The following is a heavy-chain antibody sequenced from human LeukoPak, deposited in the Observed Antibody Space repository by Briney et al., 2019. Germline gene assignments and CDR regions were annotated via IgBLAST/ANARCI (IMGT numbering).Heavy chain of an antibody. D-gene: IGHD3-3*01. J-gene: IGHJ3*02. CDR3: ARGEPPNDVFWRVEAFDI. CDR1: GGSFSGYY. Sequence: PSETLSLTCAVYGGSFSGYYWSWIRQPPGKGLEWIGEISHSGSTNYNPSLKNRVKVSVDKSKNQFSLTLTSVTAADTAVYYARGEPPNDVFWRVEAFDIWGQGTLVTVSS. CDR2: ISHSGST. V-gene: IGHV4-34*01.